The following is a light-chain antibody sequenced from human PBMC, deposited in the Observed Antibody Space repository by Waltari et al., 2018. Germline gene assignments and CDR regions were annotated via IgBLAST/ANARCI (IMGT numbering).Light chain of an antibody. CDR1: QSVSTY. J-gene: IGKJ2*01. V-gene: IGKV3-11*01. CDR3: LQRSAWPYT. Sequence: EIVLTQSPATLPLSPGEGATLSCRASQSVSTYLAWHQQKPGQAPRLLIYDASNRAPGIPARFSASGSGTDFTLTISSLEPDDFAVYYCLQRSAWPYTFGQGTKLEIK. CDR2: DAS.